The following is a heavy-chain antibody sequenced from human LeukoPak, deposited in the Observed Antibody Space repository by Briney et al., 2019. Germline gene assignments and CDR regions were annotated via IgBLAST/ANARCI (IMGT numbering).Heavy chain of an antibody. V-gene: IGHV4-59*01. CDR1: GGSISSYY. Sequence: SETLSLTCTVSGGSISSYYWSWIRQPPGKGLEWIGYIYYSGSTNYNPSLKSRVTISVDTSKNQFSLKLSSVTAADTAVYYCARATHTYGSGSYGYYYMDVWGKGTTVTISS. CDR3: ARATHTYGSGSYGYYYMDV. J-gene: IGHJ6*03. CDR2: IYYSGST. D-gene: IGHD3-10*01.